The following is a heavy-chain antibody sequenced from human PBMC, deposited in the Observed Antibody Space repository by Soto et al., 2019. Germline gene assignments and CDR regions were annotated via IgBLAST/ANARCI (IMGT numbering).Heavy chain of an antibody. D-gene: IGHD6-19*01. Sequence: PGGSLRLSCAASGFTFDDYTMHWVRQAPGKGLEWVSLISWDGGSTYYADSVKGRFTISRDNSKNSLYLQMNSLRTEDTALYYSVTDMGSAAGTSYYNDMEVWGQGTTVRVSS. CDR3: VTDMGSAAGTSYYNDMEV. CDR2: ISWDGGST. J-gene: IGHJ6*02. V-gene: IGHV3-43*01. CDR1: GFTFDDYT.